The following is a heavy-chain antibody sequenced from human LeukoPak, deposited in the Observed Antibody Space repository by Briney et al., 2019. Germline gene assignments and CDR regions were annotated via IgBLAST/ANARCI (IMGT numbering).Heavy chain of an antibody. J-gene: IGHJ4*02. CDR2: IYHSGST. CDR3: ARDRGDWNYGIDY. Sequence: SETLSLTCAVSGGSISSSNWWSWVRQPPGKGLEWIGEIYHSGSTNYNLSLKSRVTISVDKSKNQFSLKLSSVTAADTAVYYCARDRGDWNYGIDYWGQGTLVTVSS. CDR1: GGSISSSNW. V-gene: IGHV4-4*02. D-gene: IGHD1-7*01.